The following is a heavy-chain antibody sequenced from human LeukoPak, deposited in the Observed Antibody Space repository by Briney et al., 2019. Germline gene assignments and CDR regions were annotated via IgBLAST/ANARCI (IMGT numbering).Heavy chain of an antibody. J-gene: IGHJ4*02. CDR2: ISGGGGST. Sequence: GGSLRLSCAASGFTFSSYAMSWVRQAPGKGLEWVSAISGGGGSTYYADSVKGRFTISRDNSKNTLYLQMNSLRAEDTAVYYCAKDSYYDYVWGSYRYLDYWGQGTLVTVSS. CDR3: AKDSYYDYVWGSYRYLDY. D-gene: IGHD3-16*02. V-gene: IGHV3-23*01. CDR1: GFTFSSYA.